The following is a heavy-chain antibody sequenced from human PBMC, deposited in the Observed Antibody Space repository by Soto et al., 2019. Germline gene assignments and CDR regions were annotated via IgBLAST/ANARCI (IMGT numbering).Heavy chain of an antibody. D-gene: IGHD6-19*01. CDR2: ISDDGCNK. V-gene: IGHV3-30*03. J-gene: IGHJ5*01. CDR1: GFSFSSYG. Sequence: QVQLLESGGGLVQPGRSLRLSCAASGFSFSSYGMQWVRQAPGKGLEWVAVISDDGCNKYYADSVKDRFTIYRDNSKKTLYLQMKSLTAYDTAKYCCVAGTYFFDSCGQGTLVTVSS. CDR3: VAGTYFFDS.